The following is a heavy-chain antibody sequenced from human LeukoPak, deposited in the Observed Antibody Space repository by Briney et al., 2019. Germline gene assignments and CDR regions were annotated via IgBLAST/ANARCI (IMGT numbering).Heavy chain of an antibody. CDR2: IYTSGST. CDR3: ARVVPSTVTTIKWTNYYYYMDV. D-gene: IGHD4-17*01. J-gene: IGHJ6*03. V-gene: IGHV4-61*02. CDR1: GGSISSGSYY. Sequence: SETLSLTCTVSGGSISSGSYYWSWIRQPAGKGLEWIGRIYTSGSTNYNPSLKSRVTISVDTSKNQFSLKLSSVTAADTAVYYCARVVPSTVTTIKWTNYYYYMDVWGKGTTVTISS.